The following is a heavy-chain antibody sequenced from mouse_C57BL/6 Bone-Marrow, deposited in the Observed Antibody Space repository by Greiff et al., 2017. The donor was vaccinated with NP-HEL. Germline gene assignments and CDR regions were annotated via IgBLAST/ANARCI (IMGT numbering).Heavy chain of an antibody. V-gene: IGHV1-42*01. CDR3: ARSDYDYAWYFDV. CDR2: INPSTGGT. CDR1: GYSFTGYY. Sequence: VQLQQSGPELVKPGASVKISCKASGYSFTGYYMNWVKQSPEKSLEWIGEINPSTGGTTYNQKFKAKATLTVDKSSSTAYMQLKSLTSEDSAVYYWARSDYDYAWYFDVWGTGTTVTVSS. D-gene: IGHD2-4*01. J-gene: IGHJ1*03.